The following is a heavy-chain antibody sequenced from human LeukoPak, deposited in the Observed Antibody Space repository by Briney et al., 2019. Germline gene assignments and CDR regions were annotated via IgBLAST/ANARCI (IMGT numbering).Heavy chain of an antibody. CDR1: GYTFTGYY. Sequence: GASVKVSCKASGYTFTGYYMHWVRQATGQGLEWMGWMNPNSGNTGYAQKFQGRVTMTRNTSISTAYMELSSLRSEDTAVYYCAQRGWDCSGGSCYLGPFDPWGQGTLVTVSS. J-gene: IGHJ5*02. CDR2: MNPNSGNT. V-gene: IGHV1-8*02. CDR3: AQRGWDCSGGSCYLGPFDP. D-gene: IGHD2-15*01.